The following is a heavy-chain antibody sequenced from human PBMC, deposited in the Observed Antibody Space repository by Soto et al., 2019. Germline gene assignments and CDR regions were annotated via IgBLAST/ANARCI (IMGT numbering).Heavy chain of an antibody. CDR2: MNPNSGNT. CDR1: GYTFTSYD. D-gene: IGHD6-19*01. J-gene: IGHJ5*02. CDR3: ARGHRSIGCSRRPTWFDT. Sequence: ASVKVSCKASGYTFTSYDINWVRQAIGQGLEWMGWMNPNSGNTGYAQKFQGRVTMTRNTSISTAYMELSSLRSEDTAVYYCARGHRSIGCSRRPTWFDTLCQETLLTISS. V-gene: IGHV1-8*01.